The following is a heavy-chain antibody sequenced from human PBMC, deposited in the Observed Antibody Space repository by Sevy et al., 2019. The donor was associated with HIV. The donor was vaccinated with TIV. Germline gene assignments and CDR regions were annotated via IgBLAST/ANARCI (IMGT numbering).Heavy chain of an antibody. CDR1: GFTFSRYG. CDR2: IRYDGSTK. Sequence: GGSLRLSCAASGFTFSRYGMHWVRQAPGKGLEWVAFIRYDGSTKYYAESVKGRFIISRDNSKDTLYLQMNSLRGDDTSPYYCAKGLGMVQGALLSDDVWGQGTMVTVSS. CDR3: AKGLGMVQGALLSDDV. D-gene: IGHD3-10*01. J-gene: IGHJ3*01. V-gene: IGHV3-30*02.